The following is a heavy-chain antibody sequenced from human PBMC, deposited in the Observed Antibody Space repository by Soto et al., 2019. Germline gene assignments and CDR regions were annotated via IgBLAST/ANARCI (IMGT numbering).Heavy chain of an antibody. D-gene: IGHD3-22*01. V-gene: IGHV1-46*01. CDR2: INPSGGST. CDR1: GYTFTSYY. CDR3: ARGWGRVTMIVVPSSALGAFDI. Sequence: SVKVSCKASGYTFTSYYMHWVRQAPGQGLEWMGIINPSGGSTSYAQKFQGRVTMTRDTSTSTVYMELSSLRSEDTAVYYCARGWGRVTMIVVPSSALGAFDIWGQGTMVTVSS. J-gene: IGHJ3*02.